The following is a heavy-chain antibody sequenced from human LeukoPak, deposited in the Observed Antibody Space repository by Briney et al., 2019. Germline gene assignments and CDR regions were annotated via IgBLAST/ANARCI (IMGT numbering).Heavy chain of an antibody. CDR3: ATSGSDYGDYPNWFDP. Sequence: ASVKVSCKVSGYTLTELSMHWVRQAPGKGLEWMGGFGPEDGETIYAQKFQGRVTMTEDTSTDTAYMELSSLRSEDTAVYYCATSGSDYGDYPNWFDPWGQGTLVTVSS. CDR1: GYTLTELS. V-gene: IGHV1-24*01. CDR2: FGPEDGET. D-gene: IGHD4-17*01. J-gene: IGHJ5*02.